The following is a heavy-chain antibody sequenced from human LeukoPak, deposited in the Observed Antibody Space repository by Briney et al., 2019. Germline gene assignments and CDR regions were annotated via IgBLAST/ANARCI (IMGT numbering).Heavy chain of an antibody. V-gene: IGHV3-7*01. CDR1: GFTFSSYW. CDR2: IKQDGSEK. Sequence: GGSLRLSCAASGFTFSSYWMSWVRQAPGKGLEWVANIKQDGSEKYYVDSVKGRFTISRDNAKNSLYLQMNSLRAEDTAVYYCAREAILWFGEPPQFDYWGQGTLVTVSS. CDR3: AREAILWFGEPPQFDY. J-gene: IGHJ4*02. D-gene: IGHD3-10*01.